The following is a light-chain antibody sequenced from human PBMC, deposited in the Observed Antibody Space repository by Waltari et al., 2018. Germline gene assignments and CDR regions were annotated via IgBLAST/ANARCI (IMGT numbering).Light chain of an antibody. J-gene: IGKJ1*01. CDR3: LQDYSYPRT. CDR2: GAS. Sequence: AIQMTQSPSSLSASVGYRVTITFRASQYIRNDIGWYQQRPGRAPKLLIYGASYLHSGVPSRFSGSGSGTFFTLIISSLQPEDFATYYCLQDYSYPRTFGQGTKVDIK. V-gene: IGKV1-6*01. CDR1: QYIRND.